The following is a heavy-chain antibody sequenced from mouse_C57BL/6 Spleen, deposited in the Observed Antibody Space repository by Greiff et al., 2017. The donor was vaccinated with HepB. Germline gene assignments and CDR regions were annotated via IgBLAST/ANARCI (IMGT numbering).Heavy chain of an antibody. CDR1: GYTFTSYW. J-gene: IGHJ4*01. V-gene: IGHV1-74*01. D-gene: IGHD2-2*01. Sequence: QVQLQQPGAELVKPGASVKVSCKASGYTFTSYWMHWVKQRPGQGLEWIGRIHPSDSDTNYNQKFKGKATLTVDKSSSPAYMQLSSLTSEDSAVYYCAIWGDYYGYDGGYYAMDYWGQGTSVTVSS. CDR3: AIWGDYYGYDGGYYAMDY. CDR2: IHPSDSDT.